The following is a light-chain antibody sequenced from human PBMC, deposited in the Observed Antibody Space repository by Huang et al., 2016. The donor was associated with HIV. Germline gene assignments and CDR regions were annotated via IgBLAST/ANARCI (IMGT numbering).Light chain of an antibody. Sequence: DVVMSQTPPSLPVALGQPASISCRSSQSLVHSDGNTYLNWFHQRPGQSPRPLIYKVSNRESGVPDRFSGSGSGTDFTLQINKVEAGDVGLYFCMQGTHWPGAFGQGTKLEV. CDR3: MQGTHWPGA. V-gene: IGKV2-30*02. CDR1: QSLVHSDGNTY. J-gene: IGKJ2*01. CDR2: KVS.